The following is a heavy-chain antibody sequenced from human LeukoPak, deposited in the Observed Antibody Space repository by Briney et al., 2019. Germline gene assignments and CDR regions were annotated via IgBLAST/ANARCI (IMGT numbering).Heavy chain of an antibody. J-gene: IGHJ4*02. CDR2: ISSSGSTI. CDR1: GFTFSDYY. D-gene: IGHD3-22*01. Sequence: GGSLRLSCAASGFTFSDYYMSWIRQAPGKGLEWVSYISSSGSTIYYADSVKGRFTISRDNAKNSLYLQMNSLRAEDTAVYYCARGDGYYYDSSGYSQGDYWGQGTLVTVSS. CDR3: ARGDGYYYDSSGYSQGDY. V-gene: IGHV3-11*01.